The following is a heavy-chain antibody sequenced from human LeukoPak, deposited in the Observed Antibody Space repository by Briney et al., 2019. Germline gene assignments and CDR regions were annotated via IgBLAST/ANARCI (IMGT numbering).Heavy chain of an antibody. CDR1: GGSFSGYY. J-gene: IGHJ4*02. V-gene: IGHV4-34*01. D-gene: IGHD6-13*01. CDR2: INHSGST. CDR3: ARGRKGRFFYSSSWYFPDY. Sequence: SETLSLTCAVYGGSFSGYYWSWIRQPPGKGLEWIGEINHSGSTNCNPSLKSRVTISVDTSKNQFSLKLSSVTAADTAVYYCARGRKGRFFYSSSWYFPDYWGQGTLVTVSS.